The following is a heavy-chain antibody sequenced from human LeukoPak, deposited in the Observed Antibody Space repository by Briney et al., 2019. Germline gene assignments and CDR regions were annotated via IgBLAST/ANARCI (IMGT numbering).Heavy chain of an antibody. CDR1: GYTFTSYG. V-gene: IGHV1-18*01. CDR3: ARGLVPANYYYYYMDA. D-gene: IGHD2-2*01. CDR2: ISAYNGNT. Sequence: ASVKVSCKASGYTFTSYGISWVRQAPGQGLEWMGWISAYNGNTNYAQKLQGRVTMTTDTSTSTAYMELRSLRSDDTAVYYCARGLVPANYYYYYMDAWGKGTTVTVSS. J-gene: IGHJ6*03.